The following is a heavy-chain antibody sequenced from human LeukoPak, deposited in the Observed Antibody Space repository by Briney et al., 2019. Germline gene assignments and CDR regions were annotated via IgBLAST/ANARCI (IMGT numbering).Heavy chain of an antibody. CDR3: ASQYYDILTGYRGYGMDV. CDR1: GVSVNSRGYS. J-gene: IGHJ6*02. V-gene: IGHV4-39*07. Sequence: SETLSLTCTVSGVSVNSRGYSWGWIRQTPGKGLEWIGSIYYSGSTYYNPSLKSRVTISVDTSKNQFSLKLSSVTAADTAVYYCASQYYDILTGYRGYGMDVWGQGTTVTVSS. CDR2: IYYSGST. D-gene: IGHD3-9*01.